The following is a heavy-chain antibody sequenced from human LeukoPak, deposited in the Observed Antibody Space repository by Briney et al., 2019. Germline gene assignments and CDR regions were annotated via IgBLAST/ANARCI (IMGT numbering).Heavy chain of an antibody. CDR1: GGSISSYY. CDR2: IYTSGST. J-gene: IGHJ4*02. V-gene: IGHV4-4*07. CDR3: ARGPSDYYDSSGCFDY. D-gene: IGHD3-22*01. Sequence: PSETLSLTCTVSGGSISSYYWSWIRQPAGKGLEWIGRIYTSGSTNYNPSLKSRVTMSVDTSKNQFSLKLSSVTAADTAVYYCARGPSDYYDSSGCFDYWGQGTLVTVSS.